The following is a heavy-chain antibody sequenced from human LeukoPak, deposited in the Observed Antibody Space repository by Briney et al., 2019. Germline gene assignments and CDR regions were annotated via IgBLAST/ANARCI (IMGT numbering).Heavy chain of an antibody. CDR1: GGSISSYY. V-gene: IGHV4-59*01. CDR3: ARMSAAAVEP. J-gene: IGHJ6*04. CDR2: IYYSGST. D-gene: IGHD6-13*01. Sequence: SETLSLTCTVSGGSISSYYWGWIRQPPGKGLEYIGYIYYSGSTNYNPSLKSRVTISVDTSENQFSLRLTSVTAADTAVYYCARMSAAAVEPWGKGTTVTISS.